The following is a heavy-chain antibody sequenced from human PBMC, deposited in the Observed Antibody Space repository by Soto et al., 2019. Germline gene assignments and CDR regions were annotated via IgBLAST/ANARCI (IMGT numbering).Heavy chain of an antibody. CDR2: IIPIFGTA. CDR1: GGTFSSYA. J-gene: IGHJ4*02. D-gene: IGHD4-17*01. V-gene: IGHV1-69*13. Sequence: GASVKVSCKASGGTFSSYAISGVRQAPGQGLEWMGGIIPIFGTANYAQKFQGRVTITADESTSTAYMELSSLRSEDTAVYYCAIRATVTINLDYWGQGTLVTVSS. CDR3: AIRATVTINLDY.